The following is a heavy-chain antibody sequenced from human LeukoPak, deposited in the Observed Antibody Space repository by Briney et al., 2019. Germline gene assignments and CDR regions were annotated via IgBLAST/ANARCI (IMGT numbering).Heavy chain of an antibody. CDR3: ATVRRNSNYDSSGYSGYYGMDV. J-gene: IGHJ6*02. Sequence: ASVKVSCKVSGYTLTELSMHWVRQAPGKGLEWMGGFDPEDGETIHAQKFQGRVTMTEDTSTDTAYMELSSLRSEDTAVYYCATVRRNSNYDSSGYSGYYGMDVWGQGTTVTVSS. CDR1: GYTLTELS. CDR2: FDPEDGET. V-gene: IGHV1-24*01. D-gene: IGHD3-22*01.